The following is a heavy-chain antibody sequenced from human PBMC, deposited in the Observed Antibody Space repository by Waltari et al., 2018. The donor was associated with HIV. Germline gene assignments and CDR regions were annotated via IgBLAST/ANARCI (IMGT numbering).Heavy chain of an antibody. V-gene: IGHV1-24*01. CDR3: ATDFCSGGSCDAFDI. CDR2: FDPEDGET. D-gene: IGHD2-15*01. CDR1: GYTLTELS. J-gene: IGHJ3*02. Sequence: QVQLVQSGAEVKKPGASVKVSCKVSGYTLTELSMHWVRQAPGKGLEWMGGFDPEDGETIDAQKFQCRVTMTEDTSTDTAYMELSSLRSEDTAVYYCATDFCSGGSCDAFDIWGQGTMVTVSS.